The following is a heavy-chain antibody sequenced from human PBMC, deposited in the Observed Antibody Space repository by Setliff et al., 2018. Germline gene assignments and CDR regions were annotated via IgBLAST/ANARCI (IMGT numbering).Heavy chain of an antibody. J-gene: IGHJ6*02. CDR3: ARLSWNGLRYYGLDV. Sequence: TLSLTYTVSGDSIRRYHWSWIRQPAGKGLDWIGRVYNSGGSDYNPSLMSRVSISVDTSKNQFSLKLRSVTAADTAVYYCARLSWNGLRYYGLDVWGQGTTVTVSS. CDR2: VYNSGGS. CDR1: GDSIRRYH. D-gene: IGHD3-3*01. V-gene: IGHV4-4*07.